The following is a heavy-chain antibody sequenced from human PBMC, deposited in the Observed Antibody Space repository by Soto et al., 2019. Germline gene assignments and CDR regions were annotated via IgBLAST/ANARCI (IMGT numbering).Heavy chain of an antibody. CDR3: ARDLGPRYCSGGSCPIWGLSYGMDV. CDR2: INSDGSST. D-gene: IGHD2-15*01. Sequence: PGGSLRLSCAASGFTFSSYWMHWVRQAPGKGLVWVSRINSDGSSTSYADSVKGRFTISRDNAKNTLYLQMNSLRAEDTAVYYCARDLGPRYCSGGSCPIWGLSYGMDVWGQGTTVTVSS. CDR1: GFTFSSYW. V-gene: IGHV3-74*01. J-gene: IGHJ6*02.